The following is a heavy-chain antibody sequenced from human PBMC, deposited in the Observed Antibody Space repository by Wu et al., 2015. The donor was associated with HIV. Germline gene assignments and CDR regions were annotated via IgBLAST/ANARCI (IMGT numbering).Heavy chain of an antibody. Sequence: QVQLVQSGAEVKKPGAVSEGLLQDFWFHLYQLWFQLGATGPWTRLEWMGWISAYSGNTNYAQKFQGRATMTTDASTATAYMELRSLRSDDTAVYYCARPIAAAGTRIYYFDYWGQGTLVTVSS. CDR3: ARPIAAAGTRIYYFDY. D-gene: IGHD6-13*01. V-gene: IGHV1-18*01. CDR1: FHLYQLW. J-gene: IGHJ4*02. CDR2: ISAYSGNT.